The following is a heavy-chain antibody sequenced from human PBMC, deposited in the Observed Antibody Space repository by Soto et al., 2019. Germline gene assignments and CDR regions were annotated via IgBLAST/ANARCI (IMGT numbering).Heavy chain of an antibody. D-gene: IGHD1-26*01. V-gene: IGHV3-30*18. Sequence: QVQLVESGGGVVQPGRSLRLSCAASGFTFSSYGMHWVRQAPGKGLEWVAVISYDGSNKYYADSVKGRFTISRDNSKNTLYLQMNSLRAEDTAVYYCAKDRVGADLALGDYWGQGTLVTVSS. CDR2: ISYDGSNK. CDR1: GFTFSSYG. J-gene: IGHJ4*02. CDR3: AKDRVGADLALGDY.